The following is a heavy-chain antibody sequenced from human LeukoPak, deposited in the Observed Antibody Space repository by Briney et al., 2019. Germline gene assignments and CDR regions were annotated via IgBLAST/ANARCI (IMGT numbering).Heavy chain of an antibody. V-gene: IGHV3-73*01. Sequence: PGGSLRLSCAASGFTFSGAAMHWVRQASGKGLEWVGRIRSKANSYATAYAASVKGRFTISRDDSKNTAYLQMNSLKTEDTAVYYCTREYYYDSSGYYYYYYYMDVWGKGTTVPVSS. J-gene: IGHJ6*03. CDR2: IRSKANSYAT. D-gene: IGHD3-22*01. CDR3: TREYYYDSSGYYYYYYYMDV. CDR1: GFTFSGAA.